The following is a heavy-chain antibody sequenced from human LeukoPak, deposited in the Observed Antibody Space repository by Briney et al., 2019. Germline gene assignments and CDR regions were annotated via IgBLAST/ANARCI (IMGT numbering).Heavy chain of an antibody. V-gene: IGHV4-59*01. D-gene: IGHD6-19*01. J-gene: IGHJ4*02. CDR2: IYYSGST. Sequence: PSETLSLTCTVSGGSISSYYWSWIRQPPGKGLEWIGYIYYSGSTNYNPSLKGRVTISVDTSKNQFSLKLSSVTAADTAVYYCARGRRIAVTDYWGQGTLVTVSS. CDR1: GGSISSYY. CDR3: ARGRRIAVTDY.